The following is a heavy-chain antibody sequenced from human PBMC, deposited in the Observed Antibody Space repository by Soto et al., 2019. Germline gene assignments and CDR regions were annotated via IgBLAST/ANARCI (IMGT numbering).Heavy chain of an antibody. CDR2: IYYSGST. CDR3: ARHRGPPNIVVVPAASWFDP. J-gene: IGHJ5*02. V-gene: IGHV4-39*01. CDR1: GGSISSSSYY. Sequence: QLQLQESGPGLVKPSETLSLTCTVSGGSISSSSYYWGWIRQPPGKGLEWIGSIYYSGSTYYNPSLKSRVTISVDTSNNQFSLKLISVTAADTAVYYCARHRGPPNIVVVPAASWFDPWGQGTLVTVSS. D-gene: IGHD2-2*01.